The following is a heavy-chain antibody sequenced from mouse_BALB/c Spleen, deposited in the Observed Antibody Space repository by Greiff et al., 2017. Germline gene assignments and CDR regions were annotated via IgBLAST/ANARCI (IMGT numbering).Heavy chain of an antibody. J-gene: IGHJ4*01. CDR2: ISDGGSYT. CDR1: GFTFSDYY. Sequence: EVKVVESGGGLVKPGGSLKLSCAASGFTFSDYYMYWVRQTPEKRLEWVATISDGGSYTYYPDSVKGRFTISRDNAKNNLYLQMSSLKSEDTAMYYCATLTGTYAMDYWGQGTSVTVSS. V-gene: IGHV5-4*02. D-gene: IGHD4-1*01. CDR3: ATLTGTYAMDY.